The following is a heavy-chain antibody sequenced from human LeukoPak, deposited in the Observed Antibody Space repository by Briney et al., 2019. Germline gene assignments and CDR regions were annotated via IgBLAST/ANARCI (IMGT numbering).Heavy chain of an antibody. J-gene: IGHJ6*03. CDR2: IYYSGST. V-gene: IGHV4-39*01. Sequence: SETLSLTCTVSGGSISSRSYYWGWIRQPPGKGLEWIGSIYYSGSTYYNPSLKSRVTISVDTSKNQFSLKLSSVTAADTAVYYCARLVQLPLWDYYYMDVWGKGTTVTVSS. CDR3: ARLVQLPLWDYYYMDV. CDR1: GGSISSRSYY. D-gene: IGHD2-15*01.